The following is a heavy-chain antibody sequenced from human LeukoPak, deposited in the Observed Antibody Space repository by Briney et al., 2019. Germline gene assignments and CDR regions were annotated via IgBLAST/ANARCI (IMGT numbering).Heavy chain of an antibody. CDR3: ARRYSSGSLDY. Sequence: GGSLRLSCAASGFTFSDYYMTWIRQAPGKGLEWVSYISGSSTYTKYADSVKGRFTISRDNAKSSLYLQMNSLRAEDTAVYYCARRYSSGSLDYWGQGTLVTVSS. CDR2: ISGSSTYT. V-gene: IGHV3-11*03. CDR1: GFTFSDYY. J-gene: IGHJ4*02. D-gene: IGHD6-19*01.